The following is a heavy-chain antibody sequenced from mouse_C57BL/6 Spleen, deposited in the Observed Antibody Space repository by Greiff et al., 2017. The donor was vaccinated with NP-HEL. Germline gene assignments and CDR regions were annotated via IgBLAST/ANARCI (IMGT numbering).Heavy chain of an antibody. Sequence: EVQRVESGEGLVKPGGSLKLSCAASGFTFSSYAMSWVRQTPEKRLEWVAYISSGGDYIYYADTVKGRFTISRDNARNTLYLQMSSLKSEDTAMYYCTRGEGDAWFAYWGQGTLVTVSA. CDR2: ISSGGDYI. CDR1: GFTFSSYA. D-gene: IGHD3-3*01. CDR3: TRGEGDAWFAY. J-gene: IGHJ3*01. V-gene: IGHV5-9-1*02.